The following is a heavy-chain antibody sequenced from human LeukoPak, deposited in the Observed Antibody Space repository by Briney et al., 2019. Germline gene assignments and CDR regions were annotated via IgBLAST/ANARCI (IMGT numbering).Heavy chain of an antibody. Sequence: SETLSLTCAVYGGSFSGYYWSWIRQPPGKGLEWIGEINHSGSTNYNPSLKSRVAISVDTSKNQFSLKLSSVTAADTAVYYCARRVYGDHIDYWGQGTLVTVSS. CDR3: ARRVYGDHIDY. D-gene: IGHD4-17*01. V-gene: IGHV4-34*01. CDR2: INHSGST. CDR1: GGSFSGYY. J-gene: IGHJ4*02.